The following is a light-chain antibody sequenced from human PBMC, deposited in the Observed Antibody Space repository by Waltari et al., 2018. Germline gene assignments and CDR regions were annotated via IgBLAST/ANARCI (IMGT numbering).Light chain of an antibody. CDR2: EVT. J-gene: IGLJ2*01. V-gene: IGLV2-23*02. Sequence: QSALTQPASVSASPGQSITISCTGTSSDVGGYSLVSWSQQQPGKAPTAIIYEVTKRPSGASNRYSGSKCGNTASLRISGLQAEDEADYYCCSYAGGDTLIFGGGTKLPVI. CDR3: CSYAGGDTLI. CDR1: SSDVGGYSL.